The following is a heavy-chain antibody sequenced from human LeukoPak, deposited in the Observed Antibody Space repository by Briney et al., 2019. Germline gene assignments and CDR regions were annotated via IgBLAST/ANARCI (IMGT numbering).Heavy chain of an antibody. V-gene: IGHV3-23*01. D-gene: IGHD6-19*01. CDR3: AKGRGSGWYYFDY. J-gene: IGHJ4*02. CDR1: GFTFSSYA. CDR2: ISGSGGST. Sequence: GGSLRLSCEASGFTFSSYAMSWVRQAPGKGLEWVSAISGSGGSTYYADSVKGRFTISRDNSKNTLYLQMNSLRAEDTAVYYCAKGRGSGWYYFDYWGQGTLVTVSS.